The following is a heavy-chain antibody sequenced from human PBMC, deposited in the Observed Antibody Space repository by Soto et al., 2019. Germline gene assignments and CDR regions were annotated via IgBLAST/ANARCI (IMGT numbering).Heavy chain of an antibody. CDR3: STSVYCSTTRCYYYYGLDV. D-gene: IGHD2-2*01. J-gene: IGHJ6*02. CDR1: GGTFRSHS. CDR2: FIPIFGTE. Sequence: QVQLVQSGAEVKKPGSSVKVSCKVSGGTFRSHSINWVRPAPGHGPEWMGGFIPIFGTETYEQQFQGRVTITADESTSTAYMELISMTSEDTALYYCSTSVYCSTTRCYYYYGLDVWGQGTTVIVSS. V-gene: IGHV1-69*01.